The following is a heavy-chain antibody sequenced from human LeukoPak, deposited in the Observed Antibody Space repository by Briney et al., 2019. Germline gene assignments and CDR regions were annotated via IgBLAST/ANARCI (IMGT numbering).Heavy chain of an antibody. Sequence: ASVKVSCKTSGDTFSDYTVNWVRQGPGQGLEWMGRIIPILGIATYAQKFQDRVTITADRSTSTAYMELSSLRSEDTAVYYCARGRYYGSGSRNWFDSWGQGTPVTVSS. D-gene: IGHD3-10*01. V-gene: IGHV1-69*02. J-gene: IGHJ5*01. CDR3: ARGRYYGSGSRNWFDS. CDR1: GDTFSDYT. CDR2: IIPILGIA.